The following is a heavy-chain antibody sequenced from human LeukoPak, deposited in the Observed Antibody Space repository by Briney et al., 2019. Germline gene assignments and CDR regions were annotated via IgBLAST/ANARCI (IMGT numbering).Heavy chain of an antibody. D-gene: IGHD4-17*01. CDR1: GFTFSSYS. J-gene: IGHJ4*02. CDR3: ASTPPDYGDYEGDY. V-gene: IGHV3-21*01. Sequence: GGSLRLSCAASGFTFSSYSMNWVRQAPGKGLEWVSSISSSSSYIYYADSVKGRFTISRDNAKNSLYLQMNSLRAEDTAVYYCASTPPDYGDYEGDYWGQGTLVTVSS. CDR2: ISSSSSYI.